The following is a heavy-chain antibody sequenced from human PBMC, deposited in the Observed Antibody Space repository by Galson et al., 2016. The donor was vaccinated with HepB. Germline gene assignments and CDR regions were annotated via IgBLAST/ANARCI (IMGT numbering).Heavy chain of an antibody. V-gene: IGHV3-11*01. Sequence: SLRLSCAASGFMFSDYYVSWIRQAPGRGLEWVSYISSSGTTIYYADSVEGRFTISRDNAKNSLYLQMNSLRAEDTALYYCAKLGYYGSRRLNYFYGMDVWGQGTTVTVSS. CDR2: ISSSGTTI. CDR3: AKLGYYGSRRLNYFYGMDV. CDR1: GFMFSDYY. J-gene: IGHJ6*02. D-gene: IGHD3-10*01.